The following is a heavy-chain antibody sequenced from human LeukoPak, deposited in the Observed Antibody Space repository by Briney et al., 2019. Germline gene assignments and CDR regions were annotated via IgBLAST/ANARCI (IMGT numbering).Heavy chain of an antibody. Sequence: GGTLRLSCAASGFTFSTYAMTWVPHAPGKGLECVSSISANGESTYYTDSVKGRFTISRDNSKNTLYLQMNSLRADDTAVYHCARDSGSYLQPTDYWGRGTLVTVSS. V-gene: IGHV3-23*01. CDR3: ARDSGSYLQPTDY. CDR2: ISANGEST. J-gene: IGHJ4*02. D-gene: IGHD1-26*01. CDR1: GFTFSTYA.